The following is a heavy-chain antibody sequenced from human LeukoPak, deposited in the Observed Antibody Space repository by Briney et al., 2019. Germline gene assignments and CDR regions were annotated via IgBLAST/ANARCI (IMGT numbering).Heavy chain of an antibody. CDR1: GGSISSGGYY. Sequence: SQTLSLTCTVSGGSISSGGYYWSWIRQHPGKGLEWIGYIYYSGSTYYNPSLKSRVTISVDTSKNQFSLKLSSATAADTAVYYCASTNWNYAWAGFDYWGQGTLVTVSS. J-gene: IGHJ4*02. CDR3: ASTNWNYAWAGFDY. CDR2: IYYSGST. V-gene: IGHV4-31*03. D-gene: IGHD1-7*01.